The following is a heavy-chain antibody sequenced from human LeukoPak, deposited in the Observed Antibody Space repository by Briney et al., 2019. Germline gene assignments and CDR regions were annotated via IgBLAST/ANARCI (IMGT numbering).Heavy chain of an antibody. CDR2: ISYDGSNK. J-gene: IGHJ4*02. CDR1: GFTFSSYA. V-gene: IGHV3-30*04. D-gene: IGHD6-19*01. Sequence: GRSLRLSCAASGFTFSSYAMHSVRQAPGKGLEWVAVISYDGSNKYYADSVKGRFTISRDNSKNTLYLQMNSLRAEDTAVYYCARSQTIAVAGTIDYWGQGTLVTVSS. CDR3: ARSQTIAVAGTIDY.